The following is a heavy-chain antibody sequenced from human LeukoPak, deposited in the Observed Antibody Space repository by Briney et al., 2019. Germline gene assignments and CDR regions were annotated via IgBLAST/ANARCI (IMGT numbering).Heavy chain of an antibody. V-gene: IGHV4-39*07. CDR1: GGSISSYY. Sequence: TSETLSLTCTVSGGSISSYYWGWIRQPPGKGLEWLGSIYYSGSTYYNPSLKSRVTISVDTSKNQFSLKLSSVTAADTAVYYCARSYSSGWRGMYFDYWGQGTLVTVSS. CDR3: ARSYSSGWRGMYFDY. CDR2: IYYSGST. D-gene: IGHD6-19*01. J-gene: IGHJ4*02.